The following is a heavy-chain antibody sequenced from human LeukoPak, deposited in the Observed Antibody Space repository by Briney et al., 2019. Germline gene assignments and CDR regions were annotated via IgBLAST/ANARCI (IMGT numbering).Heavy chain of an antibody. Sequence: GASVKVSCKASGGTFSSYSISWVRQAPGQGLEWMGRIIPILNITNFEQKYQGRVAITADRSTNIVYMELSSLRSEDTAVYYCARGNRGHLDMNWFDPWGQGTLVTVSS. V-gene: IGHV1-69*02. CDR1: GGTFSSYS. D-gene: IGHD1-14*01. J-gene: IGHJ5*02. CDR3: ARGNRGHLDMNWFDP. CDR2: IIPILNIT.